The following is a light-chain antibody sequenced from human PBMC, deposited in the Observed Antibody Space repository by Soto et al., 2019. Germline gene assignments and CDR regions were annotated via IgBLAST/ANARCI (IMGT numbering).Light chain of an antibody. Sequence: DVVMTQSPLSLPVTLGQPASIACTSSQSLVHSDGRTYFSWFQQRPGQSPXXLIYKVSNRDSGVPDRFSGGGSGTDFTLRISRVEAEDVGVYYCLVGTHGVTFGQGTRLEIK. V-gene: IGKV2-30*02. J-gene: IGKJ5*01. CDR3: LVGTHGVT. CDR1: QSLVHSDGRTY. CDR2: KVS.